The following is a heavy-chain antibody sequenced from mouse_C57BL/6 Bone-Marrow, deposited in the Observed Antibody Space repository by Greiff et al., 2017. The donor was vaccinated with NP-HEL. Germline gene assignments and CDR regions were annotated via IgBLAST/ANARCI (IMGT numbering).Heavy chain of an antibody. V-gene: IGHV14-1*01. D-gene: IGHD1-1*01. Sequence: EVQLKESGAELVGPGASVKFSCPASGFNIKDYYMHWVKQRPKQGLEGIGRFDPEDGETEYAPKFQGKATMTADTSSNTAYLQLSSLTAEDTAVYYCTSTGAWFAYWGQGTLVTVSA. CDR3: TSTGAWFAY. J-gene: IGHJ3*01. CDR2: FDPEDGET. CDR1: GFNIKDYY.